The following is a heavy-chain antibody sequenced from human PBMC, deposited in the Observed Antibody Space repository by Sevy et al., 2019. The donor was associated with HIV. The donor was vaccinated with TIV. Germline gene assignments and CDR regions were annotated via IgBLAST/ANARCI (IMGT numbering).Heavy chain of an antibody. CDR2: IYGSGGTT. CDR3: AGARYDGSGSFDAFDI. Sequence: GGSLRLSCKPSGFTFITYAMNWVRQAPGKGLEWVSTIYGSGGTTYYAATVKGRFTISRDNSKNTLYLQMDSLRTEETAIYYCAGARYDGSGSFDAFDIWGQGTMVTVSS. D-gene: IGHD3-22*01. CDR1: GFTFITYA. V-gene: IGHV3-23*01. J-gene: IGHJ3*02.